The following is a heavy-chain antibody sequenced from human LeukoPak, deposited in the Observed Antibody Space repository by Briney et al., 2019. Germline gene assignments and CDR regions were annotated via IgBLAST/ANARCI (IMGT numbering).Heavy chain of an antibody. D-gene: IGHD6-19*01. V-gene: IGHV3-74*01. Sequence: GGSLRLSCAVSGFTFSKYWMYWVRQGPGKGLVWVSRLNGDGDYPHYEDSVKGRFTISRDNAKNTLYLQMNSLSAEDMAVYYCVRGSNGWSGMDVWGQGTTVTVSS. CDR3: VRGSNGWSGMDV. CDR2: LNGDGDYP. J-gene: IGHJ6*02. CDR1: GFTFSKYW.